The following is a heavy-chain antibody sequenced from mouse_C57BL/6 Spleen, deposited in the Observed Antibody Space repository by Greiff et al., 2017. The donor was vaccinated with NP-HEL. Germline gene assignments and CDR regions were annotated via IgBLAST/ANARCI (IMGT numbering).Heavy chain of an antibody. CDR3: ARHEERGLLRYPYYYAMDY. Sequence: VQLQQSGAELVKPGASVKLSCKASGYTFTEYTIHWVKQRSGQGLEWIGWFYPGSGSIKYNEKFKDKATLTADKSSSTVYMERSRLTAEDSAVYFCARHEERGLLRYPYYYAMDYWGQGTSVTVSS. CDR1: GYTFTEYT. D-gene: IGHD1-1*01. V-gene: IGHV1-62-2*01. CDR2: FYPGSGSI. J-gene: IGHJ4*01.